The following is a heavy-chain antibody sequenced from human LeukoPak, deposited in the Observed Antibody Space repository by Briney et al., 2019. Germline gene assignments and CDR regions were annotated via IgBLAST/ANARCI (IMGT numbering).Heavy chain of an antibody. Sequence: GGSLRLSCAASGFTFSSYWMHWVRQVPAKGLVWVSRINAGGSSTTYADSVKGRFTISRDNAKNTLYLQMDSLRADDTGVYYCGRSNQADDYWGQGTLVTVSS. D-gene: IGHD1-14*01. CDR2: INAGGSST. CDR1: GFTFSSYW. V-gene: IGHV3-74*01. J-gene: IGHJ4*02. CDR3: GRSNQADDY.